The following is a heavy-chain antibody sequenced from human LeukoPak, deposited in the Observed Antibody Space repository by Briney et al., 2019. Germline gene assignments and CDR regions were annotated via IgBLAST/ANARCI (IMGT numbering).Heavy chain of an antibody. CDR2: IRRKAYGGTK. V-gene: IGHV3-49*03. D-gene: IGHD6-19*01. J-gene: IGHJ4*02. CDR3: ARGESSSGWYFYYFDY. CDR1: GFTFGDYT. Sequence: GGSLRLSCTASGFTFGDYTMSWFRQAPGKGLEWVGFIRRKAYGGTKEYAASVKGRFTISRDDSKSIAYLQMNGLKTEDTAVYYCARGESSSGWYFYYFDYWGQGTLVTVSS.